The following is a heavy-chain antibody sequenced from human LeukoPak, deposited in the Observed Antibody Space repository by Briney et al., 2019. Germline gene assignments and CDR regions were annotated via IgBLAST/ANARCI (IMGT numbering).Heavy chain of an antibody. CDR3: ARDPGYSSTALYFDY. Sequence: ASVKVSCKASGYTFTGYYMHWVRQAPGQGLEWMGWINPNSGGTNYAQKFQGWVTMTRDTSISTAYMELRSLRSDDTAVYYCARDPGYSSTALYFDYWGQGTLVTVSS. J-gene: IGHJ4*02. D-gene: IGHD6-13*01. CDR1: GYTFTGYY. V-gene: IGHV1-2*04. CDR2: INPNSGGT.